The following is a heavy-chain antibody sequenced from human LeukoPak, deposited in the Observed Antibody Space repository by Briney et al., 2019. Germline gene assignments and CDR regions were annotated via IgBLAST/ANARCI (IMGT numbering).Heavy chain of an antibody. CDR1: SGSITHYF. CDR3: ARAPFAVVSEAFDI. V-gene: IGHV4-4*07. J-gene: IGHJ3*02. CDR2: VHSSGST. D-gene: IGHD3-3*01. Sequence: PSETLSLTCTVSSGSITHYFWNWIRQPAGKGLEWIGRVHSSGSTNYNPSLKSRVTMSVDTSNNQFFLKMTSVTGADTAVYFCARAPFAVVSEAFDIWGQGTMVTVSS.